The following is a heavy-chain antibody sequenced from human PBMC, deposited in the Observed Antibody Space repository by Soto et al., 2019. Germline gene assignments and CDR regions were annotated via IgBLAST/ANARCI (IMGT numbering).Heavy chain of an antibody. CDR3: ARGFYDSSGFFYAGWFGP. CDR2: SIPKSGDT. V-gene: IGHV1-2*02. J-gene: IGHJ5*02. Sequence: QVHLVQSGAEVKKPGASVNVSCKASGYTFIDYYIHWLRQAPGQGPEWMGWSIPKSGDTKYSEKFRGRVAKTRDTSINTAYMEMTSLRSDDTAVYYCARGFYDSSGFFYAGWFGPWGQGTLVTVSS. D-gene: IGHD3-22*01. CDR1: GYTFIDYY.